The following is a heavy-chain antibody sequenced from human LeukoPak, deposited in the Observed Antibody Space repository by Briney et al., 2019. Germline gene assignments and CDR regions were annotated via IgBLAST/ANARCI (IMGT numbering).Heavy chain of an antibody. CDR2: NNSDGSST. J-gene: IGHJ4*02. Sequence: PGGSLRLSCAASGFTFSSYWMHWVRQAPGKGLVWVSRNNSDGSSTSYADSVKGRFTISRDNAKNTLYLQMNSLRAEDTAVYYCARVYYYGSGTFDYWGQGTLVTVSS. CDR1: GFTFSSYW. CDR3: ARVYYYGSGTFDY. D-gene: IGHD3-10*01. V-gene: IGHV3-74*01.